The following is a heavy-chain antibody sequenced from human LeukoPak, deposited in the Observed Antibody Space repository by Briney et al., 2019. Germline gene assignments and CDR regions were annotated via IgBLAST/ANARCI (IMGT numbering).Heavy chain of an antibody. V-gene: IGHV3-23*01. CDR1: GFTFSSSA. J-gene: IGHJ4*02. CDR3: AKQLGYCSDGSCYFPY. D-gene: IGHD2-15*01. CDR2: ISNNGGYT. Sequence: GGSLRLSCAASGFTFSSSAMSWVRQVPGKGLEWVSAISNNGGYTYYADSVQGRFTISRDNSKSTLCLQMNSLRAEDTAVYYCAKQLGYCSDGSCYFPYWGQGTLVTVSS.